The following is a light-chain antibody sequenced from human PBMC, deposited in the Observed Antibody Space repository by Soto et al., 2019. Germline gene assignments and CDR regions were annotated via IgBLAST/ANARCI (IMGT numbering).Light chain of an antibody. CDR3: QQYYSYTRT. CDR1: QSVSNNY. V-gene: IGKV3-20*01. Sequence: EIVLTQSPGTLSLSPGERATLSCRASQSVSNNYLAWYQQKPGQAPRLLIYGASNRATGIPDRFSGSGSGTDFTLTISCLQSEDFATYYCQQYYSYTRTFGQGTKVDI. J-gene: IGKJ1*01. CDR2: GAS.